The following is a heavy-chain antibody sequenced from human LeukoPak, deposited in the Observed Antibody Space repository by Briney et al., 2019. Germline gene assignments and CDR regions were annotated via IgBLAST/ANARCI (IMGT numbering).Heavy chain of an antibody. J-gene: IGHJ4*02. Sequence: GGSLRLSCVASGFTFNNYAMSWVRQAPGKGLEWVSAIPVNGGSTFYADSVKGRFTISRDNFRNTLYLQMNSLRAEDTAVYYCARDWGSGSFYAEPYFDYWGQGTLVTVSS. V-gene: IGHV3-23*01. CDR1: GFTFNNYA. CDR2: IPVNGGST. CDR3: ARDWGSGSFYAEPYFDY. D-gene: IGHD3-10*01.